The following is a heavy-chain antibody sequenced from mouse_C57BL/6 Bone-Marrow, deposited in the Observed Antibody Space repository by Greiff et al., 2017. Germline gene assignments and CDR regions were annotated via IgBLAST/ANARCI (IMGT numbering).Heavy chain of an antibody. CDR2: ISDGGSYT. J-gene: IGHJ4*01. CDR1: GFTFSSYA. V-gene: IGHV5-4*01. D-gene: IGHD1-1*01. CDR3: ERDPDYYGSTLYYAMDY. Sequence: EVQGVESGGGLVKPGGSLKLSCAASGFTFSSYAMSWVRQTPEKRLEWVATISDGGSYTYYPDNVKGRFTISRDNAKNNLYLQMSHLKSEDTAMYYCERDPDYYGSTLYYAMDYWGQGTSVTVSS.